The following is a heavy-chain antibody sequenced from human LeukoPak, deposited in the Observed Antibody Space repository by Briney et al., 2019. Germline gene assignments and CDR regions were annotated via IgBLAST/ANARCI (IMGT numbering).Heavy chain of an antibody. Sequence: ASVKVSCKASGYTFTSYYMHWVRQAPGQGGERMGIINPSRCSTSYAQQFQRRVTMTSDPSTSTVYMELSSLRSEDTAVYYCARDGYYYDSSGYYLDYWGQGTLVTVSS. CDR3: ARDGYYYDSSGYYLDY. D-gene: IGHD3-22*01. CDR2: INPSRCST. CDR1: GYTFTSYY. V-gene: IGHV1-46*01. J-gene: IGHJ4*02.